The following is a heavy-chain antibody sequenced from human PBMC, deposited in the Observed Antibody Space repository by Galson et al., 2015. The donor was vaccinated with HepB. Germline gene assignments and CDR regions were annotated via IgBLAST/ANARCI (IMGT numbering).Heavy chain of an antibody. Sequence: QSGAEVKKPGESLRISYKGSGYSFTSYWISWVRQMPGKGLEWMGRIDPSDSYTNYSPSFQGQVTISADKSISTAYLQWSSLKASDTAMYYCARLACYTTETDDWGQGTPVTVSS. CDR1: GYSFTSYW. CDR3: ARLACYTTETDD. D-gene: IGHD2-8*01. V-gene: IGHV5-10-1*04. J-gene: IGHJ4*02. CDR2: IDPSDSYT.